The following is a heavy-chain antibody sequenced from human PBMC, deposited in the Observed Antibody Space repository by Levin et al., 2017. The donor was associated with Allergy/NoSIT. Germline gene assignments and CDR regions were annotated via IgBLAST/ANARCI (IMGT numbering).Heavy chain of an antibody. CDR3: AGLPRRALIVVVPAAITRPSY. J-gene: IGHJ4*02. V-gene: IGHV4-39*01. CDR1: GGSISSSSYY. D-gene: IGHD2-2*01. CDR2: IYYSGST. Sequence: SETLSLTCTVSGGSISSSSYYWGWIRQPPGKGLEWIGSIYYSGSTYYNPSLKSRVTISVDTSKNQFSLQLSSVTAADTAVYYCAGLPRRALIVVVPAAITRPSYWGQGTLVTVSS.